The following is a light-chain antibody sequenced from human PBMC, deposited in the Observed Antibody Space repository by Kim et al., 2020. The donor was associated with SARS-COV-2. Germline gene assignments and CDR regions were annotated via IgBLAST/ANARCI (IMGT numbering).Light chain of an antibody. J-gene: IGLJ2*01. CDR3: NSRDTNDNVV. CDR1: RLRSYY. Sequence: VALGQTVRITGQGDRLRSYYATWYQQKPAQAPILVIYGKNNRPSGIPDRFSGSSSGNTASLTITGTQAGDEADYYCNSRDTNDNVVFGGGTQLTVL. CDR2: GKN. V-gene: IGLV3-19*01.